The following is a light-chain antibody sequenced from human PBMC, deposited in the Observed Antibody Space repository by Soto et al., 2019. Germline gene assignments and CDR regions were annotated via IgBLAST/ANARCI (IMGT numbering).Light chain of an antibody. CDR3: CSYAGSSTYV. J-gene: IGLJ1*01. CDR2: EVT. V-gene: IGLV2-23*02. Sequence: QSVLTQPASVSGSPGQSITISCTGTSSDVGSYNLVSWYQQHPDKAPKLMISEVTKRPSGVSNRFSGSKSGNTASLTISGLQAEDEADYYCCSYAGSSTYVFGTGTKLTVL. CDR1: SSDVGSYNL.